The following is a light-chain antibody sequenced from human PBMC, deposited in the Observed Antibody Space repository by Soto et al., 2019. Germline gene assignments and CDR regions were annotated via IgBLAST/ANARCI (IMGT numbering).Light chain of an antibody. CDR2: AAS. CDR1: QGINNY. CDR3: QHYNSAVDS. Sequence: DIQMTQSPSSLSASVGDRVTIXXRASQGINNYLAWYQQKPGKVPKLXIYAASTLQSGVPSRFSGSGSGTDFTLTISSLQPEDVATYYCQHYNSAVDSFGGGTKVDIK. J-gene: IGKJ4*01. V-gene: IGKV1-27*01.